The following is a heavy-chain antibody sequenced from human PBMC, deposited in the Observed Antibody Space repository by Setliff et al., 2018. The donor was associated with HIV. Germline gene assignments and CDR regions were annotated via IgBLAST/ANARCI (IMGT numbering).Heavy chain of an antibody. J-gene: IGHJ6*03. V-gene: IGHV4-59*01. D-gene: IGHD3-3*01. CDR2: IHYSGSS. Sequence: SETLSLTCTVSGGSISSYYWSWIRQPPGKGLEWIGYIHYSGSSNYNPSLKSRVSISLDTSKKQVSLKLNSVTAADTAVYYCARGLSIFGVATPGFYSFMDVWGKGTTVTVS. CDR3: ARGLSIFGVATPGFYSFMDV. CDR1: GGSISSYY.